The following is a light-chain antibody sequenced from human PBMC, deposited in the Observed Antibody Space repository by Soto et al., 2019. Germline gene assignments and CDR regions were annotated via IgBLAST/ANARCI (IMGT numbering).Light chain of an antibody. CDR1: QNVNSSF. V-gene: IGKV3-20*01. CDR2: GAS. CDR3: QQYGSSGR. Sequence: VLTHSPGTVSSTPRQGATLHCGASQNVNSSFLAWYQQKLGQAPRLLIYGASNRATGIPDRFSGSGSGTDFTLTISRLEPEDFAVYYCQQYGSSGRFAQGTKVDI. J-gene: IGKJ1*01.